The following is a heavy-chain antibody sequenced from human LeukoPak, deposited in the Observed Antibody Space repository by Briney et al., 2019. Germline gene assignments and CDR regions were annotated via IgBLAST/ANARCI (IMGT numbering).Heavy chain of an antibody. CDR2: INHNGNVN. CDR1: GVTFSNYA. CDR3: ARGGGLDV. D-gene: IGHD3-16*01. V-gene: IGHV3-7*03. Sequence: GGSLRLSCAASGVTFSNYAMTWVRQAPGKGLEWVASINHNGNVNYYVDSVKGRFTISRDNAKNSLYLQMSNLRAEDTAVYFCARGGGLDVWGQGATVTVSS. J-gene: IGHJ6*02.